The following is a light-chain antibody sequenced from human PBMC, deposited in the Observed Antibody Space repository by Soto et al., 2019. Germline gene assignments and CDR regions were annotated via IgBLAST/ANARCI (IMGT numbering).Light chain of an antibody. CDR2: SAS. Sequence: EIVLTQSPGTLSLSPGERGNLSCRASQNLGTLYLAWFQQKSGQAPRLLIYSASGRATGIPDRFTGSGSGTDFTLTINRVEPEDFAVYFCQQYAGSPRTFGQGTKVDIK. V-gene: IGKV3-20*01. CDR3: QQYAGSPRT. CDR1: QNLGTLY. J-gene: IGKJ1*01.